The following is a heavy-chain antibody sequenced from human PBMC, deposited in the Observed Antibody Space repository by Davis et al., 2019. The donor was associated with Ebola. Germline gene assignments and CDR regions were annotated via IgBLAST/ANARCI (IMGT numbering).Heavy chain of an antibody. Sequence: PGGSLRLSCAASGFTFSSYSMNWVRQAPGKGLEWVSYISSSGSTIYYADSVKGRFTISRDNAKNSLYLQMNSLRAEDTAVYYCARDQCSSTSCYFDYWGQGTLVTVSS. J-gene: IGHJ4*02. V-gene: IGHV3-48*04. D-gene: IGHD2-2*01. CDR1: GFTFSSYS. CDR2: ISSSGSTI. CDR3: ARDQCSSTSCYFDY.